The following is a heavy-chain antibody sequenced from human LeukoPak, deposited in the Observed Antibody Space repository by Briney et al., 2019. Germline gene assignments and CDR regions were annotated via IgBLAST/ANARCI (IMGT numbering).Heavy chain of an antibody. J-gene: IGHJ4*02. D-gene: IGHD6-13*01. V-gene: IGHV4-39*07. CDR1: GGSISGTSYC. Sequence: SETLSLTCSVSGGSISGTSYCWGWIRQPPGKGPEWIGSHYHTGRIYHNPSLNSRVTISVDTSKNQFSLKLSSVTDADTAVYYCARDGSDSWGLSDNWGRGTLVTVSS. CDR2: HYHTGRI. CDR3: ARDGSDSWGLSDN.